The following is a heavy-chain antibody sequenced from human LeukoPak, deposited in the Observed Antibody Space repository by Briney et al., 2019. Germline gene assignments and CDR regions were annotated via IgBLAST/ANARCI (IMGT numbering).Heavy chain of an antibody. J-gene: IGHJ4*02. CDR2: ISGSGGST. CDR1: GFTFSSYA. D-gene: IGHD6-25*01. CDR3: AKDKDTSGPAASDH. Sequence: QSGGSLRLSCAASGFTFSSYAMSWVRQAPGKGLEWVSAISGSGGSTFYADSVKGRFTISRDNFKNTVFLQMNSLRAEDSAVYYCAKDKDTSGPAASDHWGQGTLVIVSS. V-gene: IGHV3-23*01.